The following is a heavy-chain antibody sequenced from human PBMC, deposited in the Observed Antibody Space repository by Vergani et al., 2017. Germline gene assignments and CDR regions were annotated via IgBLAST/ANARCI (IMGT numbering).Heavy chain of an antibody. CDR2: IYYSGTT. Sequence: QVQLQESGPRLVRPSQTLSLIFTVSGGYVGSVGYYRSWVRHRPGMGLDWNGYIYYSGTTYYNPSLESRLTISLDTSENHLSLKLTSVTAADTAVYYCARQKDYYMDVWGKGATVTVS. J-gene: IGHJ6*03. CDR3: ARQKDYYMDV. CDR1: GGYVGSVGYY. V-gene: IGHV4-31*03.